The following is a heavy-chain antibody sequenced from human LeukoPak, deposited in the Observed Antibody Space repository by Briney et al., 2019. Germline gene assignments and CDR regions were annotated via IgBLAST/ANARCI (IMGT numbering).Heavy chain of an antibody. Sequence: PGGSLRLSCAASGFTFSYYAMNWVRQAPGKGLEWVSSISTRSTYIYYADSLKGRFTISRDNARNSLYLQMNSLRAEDTAVYYCARALYRQHIVVVNAKNYWYFDLWGRGTLVTVSS. V-gene: IGHV3-21*01. D-gene: IGHD2-21*01. CDR3: ARALYRQHIVVVNAKNYWYFDL. CDR2: ISTRSTYI. CDR1: GFTFSYYA. J-gene: IGHJ2*01.